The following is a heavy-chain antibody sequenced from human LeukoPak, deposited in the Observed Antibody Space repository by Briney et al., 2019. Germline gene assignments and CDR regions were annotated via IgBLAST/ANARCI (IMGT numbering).Heavy chain of an antibody. J-gene: IGHJ6*04. D-gene: IGHD3-16*02. CDR2: ISSSGSTI. CDR1: GFTFSSYE. Sequence: GGSLRLSCAASGFTFSSYEMNWVRQAPGKGLEWVSYISSSGSTIYYADSVKGRFTISRDNAKNSLYLQMNSLRAEDTAVYYCARDQTWVIEYHYYYGMDVWGKGTTVTVSS. CDR3: ARDQTWVIEYHYYYGMDV. V-gene: IGHV3-48*03.